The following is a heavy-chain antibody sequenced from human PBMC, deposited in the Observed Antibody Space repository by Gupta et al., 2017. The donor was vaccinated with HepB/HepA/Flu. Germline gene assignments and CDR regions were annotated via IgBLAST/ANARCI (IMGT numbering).Heavy chain of an antibody. V-gene: IGHV3-9*01. CDR3: AKAPYSNPTLPYYFGL. J-gene: IGHJ4*02. CDR2: ISWDGESI. Sequence: QLVESGGALVQPGGSLRLSCGASGFTFDDHAMHWVRQVPGKGLEWVSSISWDGESINYADSVRGRFTISRDNAKSSLYLEMNSLRSDDTALYFCAKAPYSNPTLPYYFGLWGQGTLVSVSS. D-gene: IGHD6-13*01. CDR1: GFTFDDHA.